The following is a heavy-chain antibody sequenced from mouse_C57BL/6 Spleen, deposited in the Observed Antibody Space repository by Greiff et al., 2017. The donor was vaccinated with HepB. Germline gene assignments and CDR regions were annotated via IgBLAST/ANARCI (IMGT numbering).Heavy chain of an antibody. J-gene: IGHJ3*01. CDR2: IYPGSGST. Sequence: QVHVKQPGAELVKPGASVKMSCKASGYTFTSYWITWVKQRPGQGLEWIGDIYPGSGSTNYNEKFKSKATLTVDTSSSTAYMQLSSLTSEDSAVYYCARAQDYDGAWFAYWGQGTLVTVSA. CDR1: GYTFTSYW. CDR3: ARAQDYDGAWFAY. V-gene: IGHV1-55*01. D-gene: IGHD2-4*01.